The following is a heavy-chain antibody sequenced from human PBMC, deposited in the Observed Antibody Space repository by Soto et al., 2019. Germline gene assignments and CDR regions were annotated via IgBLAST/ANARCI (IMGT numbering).Heavy chain of an antibody. J-gene: IGHJ4*02. D-gene: IGHD4-17*01. Sequence: ASETLSLTCTVSGGSISSSSYYRGWIRQPPGKGLEWIGSIYYSGSTYYNPSLKSRVTISVDTSKNQFSLKLSSVTAADTAVYYCARHEDDYGVYFDYWGQGTLVTVSS. V-gene: IGHV4-39*01. CDR3: ARHEDDYGVYFDY. CDR1: GGSISSSSYY. CDR2: IYYSGST.